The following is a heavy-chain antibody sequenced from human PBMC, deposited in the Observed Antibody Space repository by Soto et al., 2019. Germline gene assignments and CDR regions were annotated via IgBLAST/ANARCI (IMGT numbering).Heavy chain of an antibody. Sequence: QVHLVQSGAEVKKPGASVKVSCKTSGYTFTNNVIHWVRQAPGQRLEWMGWVNAGNDNTKWSREFQGRLTLTKDTSATTDYMELSSLTSEDTAIYFWAREAPYGYDRFDYWGQGTLVTVSS. J-gene: IGHJ4*02. CDR2: VNAGNDNT. CDR3: AREAPYGYDRFDY. D-gene: IGHD5-18*01. V-gene: IGHV1-3*01. CDR1: GYTFTNNV.